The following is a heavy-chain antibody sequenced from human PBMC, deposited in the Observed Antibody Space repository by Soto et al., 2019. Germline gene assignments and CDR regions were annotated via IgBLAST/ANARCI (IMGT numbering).Heavy chain of an antibody. Sequence: GASVKVSCKASGYTFTSYGISWVRQAPGQGLEWMGWISAYNGNTNYAQKLQGRVTMTTDTSTSTAYMELRSLRSDDTAVYYCARRCSSTSCYLTMDVWGQGTTVTVSS. CDR1: GYTFTSYG. V-gene: IGHV1-18*01. CDR3: ARRCSSTSCYLTMDV. J-gene: IGHJ6*02. D-gene: IGHD2-2*01. CDR2: ISAYNGNT.